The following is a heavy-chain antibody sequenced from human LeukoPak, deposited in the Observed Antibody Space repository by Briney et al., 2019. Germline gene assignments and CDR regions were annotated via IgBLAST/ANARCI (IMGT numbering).Heavy chain of an antibody. Sequence: PSETLSLTCAVSGGSISSSNWWTWVRQPPGKGLEWIGEIYHSGSTNYNPSLKSRVTISVDTSKNQFSLKLSSVTAADTAVYYCAREPYVDTAMVTEGDYWGQGTLVTVSS. CDR3: AREPYVDTAMVTEGDY. V-gene: IGHV4-4*02. CDR1: GGSISSSNW. J-gene: IGHJ4*02. CDR2: IYHSGST. D-gene: IGHD5-18*01.